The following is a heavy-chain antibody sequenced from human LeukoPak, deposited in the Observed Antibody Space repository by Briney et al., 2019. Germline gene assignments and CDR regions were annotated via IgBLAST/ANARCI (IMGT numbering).Heavy chain of an antibody. J-gene: IGHJ4*02. CDR1: GFTFNSYA. CDR3: ARDHVRFDY. Sequence: QSGRSLRLSCAASGFTFNSYAMHWVRQAPGKGLEWVAVILYDGSNKYYADSVKGRFTISRDNSKNTLFLQMNSLRAEDTAVYYCARDHVRFDYWGQGTLVTVSS. CDR2: ILYDGSNK. V-gene: IGHV3-30*04. D-gene: IGHD6-6*01.